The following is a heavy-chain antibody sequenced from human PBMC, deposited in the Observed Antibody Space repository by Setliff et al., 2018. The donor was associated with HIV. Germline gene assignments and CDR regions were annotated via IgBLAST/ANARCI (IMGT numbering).Heavy chain of an antibody. V-gene: IGHV1-18*01. CDR1: GYSFHSYG. D-gene: IGHD3-3*01. J-gene: IGHJ3*02. CDR2: ISPYNGNT. CDR3: ARVRERIGVTGTDDAFDI. Sequence: ASVKVSCKAAGYSFHSYGLSWVRLAPGQGLEWTGWISPYNGNTNYAQRFQGRLTMTTDTSTITAYMELRSLRSDDTAVYYCARVRERIGVTGTDDAFDIWGQGTAVTVSS.